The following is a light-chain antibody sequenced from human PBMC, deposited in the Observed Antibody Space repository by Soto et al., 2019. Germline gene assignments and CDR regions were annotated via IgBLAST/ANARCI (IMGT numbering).Light chain of an antibody. J-gene: IGLJ3*02. CDR2: SSE. CDR1: TSNIGSNS. Sequence: QSVLTQPPSASGTPGQRVTISCSGSTSNIGSNSVNWYQQLPGTAPKLLLYSSERRPSGVPDRFSGSKSGTSASLAINGLQPEDEADYYCAAWDDSLNGGVFGGGTKLTVL. V-gene: IGLV1-44*01. CDR3: AAWDDSLNGGV.